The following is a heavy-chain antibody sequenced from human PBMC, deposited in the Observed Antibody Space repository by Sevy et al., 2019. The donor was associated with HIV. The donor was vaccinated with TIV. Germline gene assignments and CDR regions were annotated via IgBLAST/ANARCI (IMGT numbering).Heavy chain of an antibody. J-gene: IGHJ4*01. D-gene: IGHD6-13*01. CDR2: IGFDGSDK. CDR3: AKNTAAAGVGGFDY. Sequence: GGSLRLSCAASGFTFNYYGVHWVRQAPGKDLEWVAFIGFDGSDKNYADSVKGRFTISRDNSQNTMYMRMNSLRPDDTAVYYCAKNTAAAGVGGFDYWGHGTLVTVSS. CDR1: GFTFNYYG. V-gene: IGHV3-30*02.